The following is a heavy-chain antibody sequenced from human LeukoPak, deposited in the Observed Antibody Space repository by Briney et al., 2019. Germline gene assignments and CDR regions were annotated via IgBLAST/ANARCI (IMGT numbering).Heavy chain of an antibody. CDR2: IYYSGTT. D-gene: IGHD3-3*01. CDR1: GGSISGYY. CDR3: ARDRPPYDFWSGSFDY. V-gene: IGHV4-59*12. J-gene: IGHJ4*02. Sequence: PSETLSLTCTVSGGSISGYYWSWIRQPPGKGLEWMGYIYYSGTTNYNPSLKSRVTISVDTSKNQFSLKLSSVTAADTAVYYCARDRPPYDFWSGSFDYWGQGTLVTDSS.